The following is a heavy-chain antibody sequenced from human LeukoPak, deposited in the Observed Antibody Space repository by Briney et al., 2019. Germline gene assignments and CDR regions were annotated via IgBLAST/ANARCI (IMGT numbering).Heavy chain of an antibody. CDR3: ARRRDLYSGSYYPFDY. Sequence: GESLKISCKGSGYSFTSYWIGWVSQIPGKGLKWMGIIYPGDSDARYSPSFQGQVTISADKSISTAYLRWSSLKASDTAMYYCARRRDLYSGSYYPFDYWGQGTLITVSS. V-gene: IGHV5-51*01. D-gene: IGHD1-26*01. CDR2: IYPGDSDA. CDR1: GYSFTSYW. J-gene: IGHJ4*02.